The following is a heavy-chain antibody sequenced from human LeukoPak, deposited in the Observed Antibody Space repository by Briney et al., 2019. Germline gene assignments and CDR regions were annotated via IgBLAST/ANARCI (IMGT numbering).Heavy chain of an antibody. CDR1: GFTFSSYD. J-gene: IGHJ2*01. D-gene: IGHD7-27*01. CDR2: IGTAGDT. V-gene: IGHV3-13*01. Sequence: SGGSLRLSCAASGFTFSSYDMHWVRHATGKGLEWVSAIGTAGDTYYPGSVKGRFTISRENAKNSLYLQMNSLRAGDTAVCYCARAEVLGIEVGYFDLWGRGTLVTVSS. CDR3: ARAEVLGIEVGYFDL.